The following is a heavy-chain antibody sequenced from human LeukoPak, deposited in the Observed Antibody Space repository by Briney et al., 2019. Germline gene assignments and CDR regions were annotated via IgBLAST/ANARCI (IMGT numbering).Heavy chain of an antibody. D-gene: IGHD1-26*01. CDR1: GYTFTMYY. Sequence: ASVKVSCKASGYTFTMYYIHWVRQAPGQGLEWVGVINPSDGATTYAQRFQGRVTMTRDMSTTTVYMDLRTLRSEDTAVYFCAREQSGGLSGNLGGLFASYYTYYYMDVWGRGTTVTVSS. V-gene: IGHV1-46*01. CDR3: AREQSGGLSGNLGGLFASYYTYYYMDV. J-gene: IGHJ6*03. CDR2: INPSDGAT.